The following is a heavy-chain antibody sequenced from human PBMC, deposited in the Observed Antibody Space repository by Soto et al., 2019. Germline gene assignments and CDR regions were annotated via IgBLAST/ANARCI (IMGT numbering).Heavy chain of an antibody. D-gene: IGHD3-10*01. J-gene: IGHJ6*03. CDR1: GFTFSSYS. V-gene: IGHV3-48*01. CDR3: ARGVGSLNGSGKKYYYMDV. CDR2: ISSSSSTI. Sequence: EVQLVESGGGLVQPGGSLRLSCAASGFTFSSYSMNWVRQAPGKGLEWVSYISSSSSTIYYADSVKGRFTISRDNAKNSLYLQMNSLRAEDTAVYYCARGVGSLNGSGKKYYYMDVWGKGTTVTVSS.